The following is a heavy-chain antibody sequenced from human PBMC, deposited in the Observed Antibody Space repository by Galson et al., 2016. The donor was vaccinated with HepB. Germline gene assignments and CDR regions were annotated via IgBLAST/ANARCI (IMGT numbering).Heavy chain of an antibody. V-gene: IGHV4-31*03. J-gene: IGHJ2*01. CDR1: DGSISSGGYY. D-gene: IGHD2-2*01. CDR3: ARDWRQYQLTHWYLEL. Sequence: TLSLTCTASDGSISSGGYYWSWIRQHPGQGLEWIGHIYSTGSTNYNPSLKGRVTISIDKSNKQVSLNLNSVTAADTAVYYCARDWRQYQLTHWYLELWGRGTLVTVSS. CDR2: IYSTGST.